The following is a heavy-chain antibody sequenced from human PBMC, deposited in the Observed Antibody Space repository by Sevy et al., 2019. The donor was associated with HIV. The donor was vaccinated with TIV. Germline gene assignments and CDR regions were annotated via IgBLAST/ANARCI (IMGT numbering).Heavy chain of an antibody. Sequence: ASVKVSCKASGYTFTSYDINWLRQATGQGLEWMGWMNPNSGNTGYAQKFQGRVTMTRNTSISTAYMELSSLRSEDTAVYYCARGFRHYYYYGMDVWGQGTTVTVSS. V-gene: IGHV1-8*01. CDR2: MNPNSGNT. CDR1: GYTFTSYD. CDR3: ARGFRHYYYYGMDV. J-gene: IGHJ6*02.